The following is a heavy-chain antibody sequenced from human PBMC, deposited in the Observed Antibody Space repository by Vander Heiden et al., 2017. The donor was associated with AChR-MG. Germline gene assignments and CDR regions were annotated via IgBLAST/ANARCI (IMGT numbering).Heavy chain of an antibody. V-gene: IGHV3-23*01. D-gene: IGHD3-22*01. CDR1: GFTFSSYA. Sequence: EVQLLESGGGLVQPGGSLRLSCAASGFTFSSYARSWVRQATGKGLEWVSAISGSGGSTYYADSVKGRFTISRDKSKNTRYLQMNSLRAEDTAVYYCAKEPQYRIVRTYYFDYWGQGTLVTVSS. CDR3: AKEPQYRIVRTYYFDY. CDR2: ISGSGGST. J-gene: IGHJ4*02.